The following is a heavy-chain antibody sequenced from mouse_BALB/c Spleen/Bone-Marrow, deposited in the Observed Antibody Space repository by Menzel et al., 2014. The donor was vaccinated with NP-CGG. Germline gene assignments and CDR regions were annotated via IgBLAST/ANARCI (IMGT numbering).Heavy chain of an antibody. V-gene: IGHV4-1*02. D-gene: IGHD1-1*01. J-gene: IGHJ3*01. Sequence: EVHLVESGGGLVQPGRSLKLSCAASGFDFSRYWMSWVRQAPGKGLEWIGEINPDSRTINYSPSLKDKFIISRDNAKNTLYLQMSKVRSEDTALYYCARLSYYGRFAYWGQGTLVTVSA. CDR3: ARLSYYGRFAY. CDR2: INPDSRTI. CDR1: GFDFSRYW.